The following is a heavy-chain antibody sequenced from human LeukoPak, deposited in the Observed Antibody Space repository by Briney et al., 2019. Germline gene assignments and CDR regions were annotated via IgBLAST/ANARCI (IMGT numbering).Heavy chain of an antibody. V-gene: IGHV5-51*01. Sequence: GESLKISCKGSGYSFTSYWIGWVRQMPGKGLEWMGIIYPDYSDTRYSPSFQGQVTISADKSISTAYLQWSSLKASDTAMYYCARQAHLAAATTGNYYYYMDVWGTGITVTVSS. J-gene: IGHJ6*03. CDR3: ARQAHLAAATTGNYYYYMDV. CDR2: IYPDYSDT. D-gene: IGHD6-13*01. CDR1: GYSFTSYW.